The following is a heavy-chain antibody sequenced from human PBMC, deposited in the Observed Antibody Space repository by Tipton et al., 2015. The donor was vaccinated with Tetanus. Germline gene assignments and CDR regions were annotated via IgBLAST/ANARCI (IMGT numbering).Heavy chain of an antibody. CDR2: IYYSGPT. CDR3: ARTPDDCFAMPL. CDR1: GGPVSRSNW. J-gene: IGHJ6*02. V-gene: IGHV4-4*01. Sequence: TLSLTCAVSGGPVSRSNWWSWVRQAPGKGLEWVGEIYYSGPTNYNPSLKSRVTISTDKSKNLFSLSLNSVTAADTAVYFCARTPDDCFAMPLGGHGT. D-gene: IGHD2-2*01.